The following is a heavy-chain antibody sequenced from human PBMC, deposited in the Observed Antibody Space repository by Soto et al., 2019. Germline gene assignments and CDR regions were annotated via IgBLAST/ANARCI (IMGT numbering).Heavy chain of an antibody. CDR3: ARSPYCGGDCLVCFDS. J-gene: IGHJ5*01. CDR2: IKQDGSEK. D-gene: IGHD2-21*02. V-gene: IGHV3-7*03. Sequence: GGSLRLSCAASGFTFSSYWMSWVRQAPGKGLEWVANIKQDGSEKYYVDSVKGRFTTSRDNAKNSLYLQMNSLRAEDTAVYYCARSPYCGGDCLVCFDSWCQGTLVSGSS. CDR1: GFTFSSYW.